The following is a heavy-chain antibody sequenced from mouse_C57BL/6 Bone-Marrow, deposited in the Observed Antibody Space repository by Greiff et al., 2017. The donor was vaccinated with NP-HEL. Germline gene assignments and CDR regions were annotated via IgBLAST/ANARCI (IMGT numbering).Heavy chain of an antibody. CDR2: IDPEDGET. CDR1: GFTINDYY. D-gene: IGHD1-1*01. J-gene: IGHJ2*01. CDR3: ASVITAVVATRDD. Sequence: VQLQQSGAELVKPGASVKLSCTASGFTINDYYMHWVKQRTEQGLEWIGRIDPEDGETNYAPKFQGKATITADTSSNTAYLQLSSLTSEDTAVYYCASVITAVVATRDDWGKGTTLTVSS. V-gene: IGHV14-2*01.